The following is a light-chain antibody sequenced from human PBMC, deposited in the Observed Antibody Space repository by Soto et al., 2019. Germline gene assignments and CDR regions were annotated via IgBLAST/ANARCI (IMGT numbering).Light chain of an antibody. J-gene: IGLJ1*01. CDR3: QSYDSSLSGSV. Sequence: QSVLTQPPSLPGAPGQRVTISCTGSNSNIGAGYDVHWYQQLPGTAPKLLIYGNSNRPSGVPDRFSGSKSVTSASLAITGLQAEDEADYYCQSYDSSLSGSVLGTGTNVXV. V-gene: IGLV1-40*01. CDR1: NSNIGAGYD. CDR2: GNS.